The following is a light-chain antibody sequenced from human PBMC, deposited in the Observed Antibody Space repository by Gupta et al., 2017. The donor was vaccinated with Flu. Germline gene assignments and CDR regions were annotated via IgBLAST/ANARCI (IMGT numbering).Light chain of an antibody. CDR1: SSNVGSYDL. Sequence: STTISFSGTSSNVGSYDLVFWHQPDPANAHNLVIFEDSRRPAGLASRFSVSKSGNTASVTISGLPEEDEADYYCCSYAGSSTWVFGGGTKLTVL. J-gene: IGLJ3*02. CDR2: EDS. CDR3: CSYAGSSTWV. V-gene: IGLV2-23*01.